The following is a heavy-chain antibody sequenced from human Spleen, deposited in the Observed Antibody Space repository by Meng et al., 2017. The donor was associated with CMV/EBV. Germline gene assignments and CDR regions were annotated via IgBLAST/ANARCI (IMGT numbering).Heavy chain of an antibody. D-gene: IGHD6-13*01. J-gene: IGHJ6*02. CDR1: GFSFSTSW. V-gene: IGHV3-74*01. CDR3: ARMLSGAAAGFSYYYGVDA. CDR2: LDYNGGFI. Sequence: LSLTCAASGFSFSTSWMHWVRQAPGKGLEWVSRLDYNGGFIGYATSVKGRFTISRDNAKNSLYLQMNSLRAEDTAVFYCARMLSGAAAGFSYYYGVDAWGQGTTVTVSS.